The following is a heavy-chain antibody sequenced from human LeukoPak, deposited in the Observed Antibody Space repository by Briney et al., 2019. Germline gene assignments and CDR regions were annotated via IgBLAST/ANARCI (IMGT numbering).Heavy chain of an antibody. CDR3: ARDGGYYDSSGYSH. CDR2: IYSGGST. V-gene: IGHV3-53*01. CDR1: GFTVSSNY. D-gene: IGHD3-22*01. Sequence: GGSLRLSCAASGFTVSSNYMSWVRQAPGKGLEWVSVIYSGGSTYYADSVKGRFTISRDNSKNTLYLQMNSLRAEDTAVYYCARDGGYYDSSGYSHWGQGTLVTVSS. J-gene: IGHJ4*02.